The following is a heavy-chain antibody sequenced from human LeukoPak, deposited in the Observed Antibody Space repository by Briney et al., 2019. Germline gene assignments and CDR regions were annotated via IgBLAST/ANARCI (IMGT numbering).Heavy chain of an antibody. CDR2: IYYSGST. CDR1: GGSMSSYY. Sequence: PSETLSLTCTISGGSMSSYYWSWIRQPPGKGLEWIGYIYYSGSTYYNPSLKSRVTISADTSRNQFSLRLSSATAADTAVYYCARRISVAGVLDSWGQGTLVTVSS. V-gene: IGHV4-59*01. CDR3: ARRISVAGVLDS. D-gene: IGHD6-19*01. J-gene: IGHJ4*02.